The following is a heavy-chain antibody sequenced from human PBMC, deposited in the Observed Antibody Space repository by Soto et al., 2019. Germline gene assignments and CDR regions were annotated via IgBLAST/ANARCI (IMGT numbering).Heavy chain of an antibody. CDR3: ARRLDYYDSSGYFNYLDL. J-gene: IGHJ5*02. CDR1: GGSISRSGYY. D-gene: IGHD3-22*01. Sequence: SETLSLTCTVSGGSISRSGYYWGWIRQPPGKGLEWIGDIYYSGITYYNPSLKSRVTISVDTSKNQFSLKLRSVAAADTAVYYCARRLDYYDSSGYFNYLDLWGQGTLVTVSS. CDR2: IYYSGIT. V-gene: IGHV4-39*01.